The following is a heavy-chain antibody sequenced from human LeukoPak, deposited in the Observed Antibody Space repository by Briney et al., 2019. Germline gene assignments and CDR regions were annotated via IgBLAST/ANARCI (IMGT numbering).Heavy chain of an antibody. V-gene: IGHV3-23*01. CDR1: GFSFSSYA. D-gene: IGHD2-15*01. J-gene: IGHJ3*02. CDR3: AKGGGYSRNACDI. Sequence: GGSLRLSCAASGFSFSSYALSWVRQPPGKGLEWVSTISAPGGNTYYADSVTGRFTISRDRSKSSLYLQMNSLRAEDTAVYYCAKGGGYSRNACDIWGEGTMVTVSP. CDR2: ISAPGGNT.